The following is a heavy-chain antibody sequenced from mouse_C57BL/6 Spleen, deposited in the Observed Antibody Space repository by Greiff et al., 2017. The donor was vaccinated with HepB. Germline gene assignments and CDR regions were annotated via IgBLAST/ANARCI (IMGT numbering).Heavy chain of an antibody. J-gene: IGHJ4*01. V-gene: IGHV5-16*01. CDR3: ARRTDYGSSFYAMDY. D-gene: IGHD1-1*01. Sequence: EVKLVESEGGLVQPGSSMKLSCTASGFTFSDYYMAWVRQVPEKGLEWVANINYDGSSTYYLDSLKSRFIISRDNAKNILYLQMSSLKSEDTATYYCARRTDYGSSFYAMDYWGQGTSVTVSS. CDR1: GFTFSDYY. CDR2: INYDGSST.